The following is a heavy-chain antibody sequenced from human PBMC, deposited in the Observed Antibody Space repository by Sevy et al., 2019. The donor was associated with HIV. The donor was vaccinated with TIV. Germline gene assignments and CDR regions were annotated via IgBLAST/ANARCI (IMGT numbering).Heavy chain of an antibody. CDR1: GYTFTSYD. CDR3: ARAMEYSSSRDWFDP. CDR2: MNPNSGNT. D-gene: IGHD6-13*01. V-gene: IGHV1-8*01. J-gene: IGHJ5*02. Sequence: ASVKVSCKASGYTFTSYDISWVRQATGQGLEWMGWMNPNSGNTGYAQKFQGRVTMTRNTSISTAYMELSSLRSEDTAVYYCARAMEYSSSRDWFDPWGQGTLVTVSS.